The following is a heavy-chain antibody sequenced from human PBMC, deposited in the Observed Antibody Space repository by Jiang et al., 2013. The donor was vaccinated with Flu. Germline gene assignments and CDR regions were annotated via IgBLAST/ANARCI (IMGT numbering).Heavy chain of an antibody. CDR3: ARSYCGGDCYSMFGYSYYGMDV. V-gene: IGHV4-59*08. CDR1: SGSISSHY. D-gene: IGHD2-21*02. CDR2: IHNSGTT. J-gene: IGHJ6*02. Sequence: ETLSLTCTVSSGSISSHYWSWIRQPPGKGLEWIGYIHNSGTTKYNPSLKSRVTISIDTSTNQFSLKLISVTAPDTAVYYCARSYCGGDCYSMFGYSYYGMDVWGQGTTVTVSS.